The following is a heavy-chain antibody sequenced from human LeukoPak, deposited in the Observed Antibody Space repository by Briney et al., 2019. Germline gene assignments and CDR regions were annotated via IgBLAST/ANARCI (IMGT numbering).Heavy chain of an antibody. V-gene: IGHV1-69*06. CDR2: IIPIFGTA. D-gene: IGHD3-10*01. J-gene: IGHJ5*02. CDR1: GGTFSSYA. CDR3: ARDQYYGSGTIFTLGNWFDP. Sequence: ASVKVSCKASGGTFSSYAISWVRQAPGQGLEWMGGIIPIFGTANYAQKFQGRVTITADKSTSTAYMELSSLRSEDTAVYYCARDQYYGSGTIFTLGNWFDPWGQGTLVTVSS.